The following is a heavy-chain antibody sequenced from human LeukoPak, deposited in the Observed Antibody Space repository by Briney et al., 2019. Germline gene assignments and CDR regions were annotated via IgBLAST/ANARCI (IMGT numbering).Heavy chain of an antibody. CDR1: GFTFTRYW. Sequence: GGSLRLSCATSGFTFTRYWMAWIRQSPGKGLEWVANVKQDGSQAYYLESVEGRFTISRDNAKNSLYLQMNSLRAEGTAVYYCARLYSSESLPLDYWGQGTLVTVSS. CDR2: VKQDGSQA. D-gene: IGHD6-25*01. V-gene: IGHV3-7*01. CDR3: ARLYSSESLPLDY. J-gene: IGHJ4*02.